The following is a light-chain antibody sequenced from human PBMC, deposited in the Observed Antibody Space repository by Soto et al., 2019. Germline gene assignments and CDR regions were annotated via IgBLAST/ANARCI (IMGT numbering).Light chain of an antibody. Sequence: ELVLTQSPGTLSLSPGERATLSCRASQSVGNNYLAWYQQKPGQAPRFLIYDASSRATGIPDRFSGSGSGTDFTLTISRLEPEDFAVYYCQQYGSTPLTFGGGTKV. CDR1: QSVGNNY. CDR2: DAS. CDR3: QQYGSTPLT. V-gene: IGKV3-20*01. J-gene: IGKJ4*01.